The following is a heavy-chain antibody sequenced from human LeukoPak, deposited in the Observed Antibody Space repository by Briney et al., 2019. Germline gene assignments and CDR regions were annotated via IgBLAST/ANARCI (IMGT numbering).Heavy chain of an antibody. CDR1: GYTFTSYY. Sequence: ASVKVSCKTSGYTFTSYYIHWVRHAPGQGLEWMGLINSSGGSTAYSQRFQGRVTMTRDTSTSTVYMELSSLRSEDTAVYYCARGQQWVDYWGQGTLVTVSS. V-gene: IGHV1-46*01. D-gene: IGHD6-19*01. J-gene: IGHJ4*02. CDR2: INSSGGST. CDR3: ARGQQWVDY.